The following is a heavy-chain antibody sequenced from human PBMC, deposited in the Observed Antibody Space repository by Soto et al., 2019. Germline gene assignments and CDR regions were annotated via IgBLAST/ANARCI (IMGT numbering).Heavy chain of an antibody. Sequence: SLRLFCAASGFTLSSYTMTWVRQAPGKGLEWVAVIWYDGSNKYYADSVKGRFTISRDNSKNTLYLQMNSLRAEDTAVYFCARDVLLWFGRYGMDVWGQGTTVTVS. V-gene: IGHV3-33*08. J-gene: IGHJ6*02. CDR1: GFTLSSYT. CDR3: ARDVLLWFGRYGMDV. CDR2: IWYDGSNK. D-gene: IGHD3-10*01.